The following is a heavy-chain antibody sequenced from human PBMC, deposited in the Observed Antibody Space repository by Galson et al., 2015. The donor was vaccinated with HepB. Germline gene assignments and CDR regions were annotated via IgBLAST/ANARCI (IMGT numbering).Heavy chain of an antibody. V-gene: IGHV3-7*05. CDR1: GFTFSTYW. CDR2: IKQDGSEK. J-gene: IGHJ4*02. Sequence: SLRLSCAASGFTFSTYWMSWVRQAPGKGLEWVANIKQDGSEKNYVDSVKGRFTISRDNAKNSLYLQMNSLRAEDTAVYYCAKDDFWSGYFYWGQGTLVTVSS. D-gene: IGHD3-3*01. CDR3: AKDDFWSGYFY.